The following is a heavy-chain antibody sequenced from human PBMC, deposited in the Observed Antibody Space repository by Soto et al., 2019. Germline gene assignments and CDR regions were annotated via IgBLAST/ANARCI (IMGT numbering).Heavy chain of an antibody. CDR1: GFSLSTNEVG. J-gene: IGHJ2*01. CDR3: ALSLDSSDYYTGGENWYFDL. V-gene: IGHV2-5*02. D-gene: IGHD3-22*01. Sequence: QITLKESGPTLVKPTQTLTLTCTFSGFSLSTNEVGVGWIRQPPGKALEWLALIFWDDDKRYSPSLKSRLTITTDTSTDQVILTMTHMDPVDTATYYCALSLDSSDYYTGGENWYFDLWGRGTLVTVSS. CDR2: IFWDDDK.